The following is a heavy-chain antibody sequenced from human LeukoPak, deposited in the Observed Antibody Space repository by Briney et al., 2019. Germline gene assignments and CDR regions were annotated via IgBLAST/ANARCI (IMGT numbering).Heavy chain of an antibody. CDR3: VRMYDSFPDY. Sequence: GGSLRLSCAASGFTVRSNYMSWVRQAPGKGLEWVSVIYTGGNIYYADSVKGRFTISRDSSKNTLYLHMNSLRAEDTAVYFCVRMYDSFPDYWGQGTLVTVSS. V-gene: IGHV3-53*01. CDR2: IYTGGNI. D-gene: IGHD3-22*01. CDR1: GFTVRSNY. J-gene: IGHJ4*02.